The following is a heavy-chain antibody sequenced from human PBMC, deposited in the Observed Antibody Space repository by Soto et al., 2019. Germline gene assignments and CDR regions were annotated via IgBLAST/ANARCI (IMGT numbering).Heavy chain of an antibody. J-gene: IGHJ4*02. CDR3: ARPLGSSGGSCYY. V-gene: IGHV3-7*02. Sequence: SWVRQAPGKGLEWVANIKEDGSQKWYVDSVKGRFTISRDNAQNSLYLQMNSLRDEDTAVYYCARPLGSSGGSCYYWGQGTLVTVSS. CDR2: IKEDGSQK. D-gene: IGHD2-15*01.